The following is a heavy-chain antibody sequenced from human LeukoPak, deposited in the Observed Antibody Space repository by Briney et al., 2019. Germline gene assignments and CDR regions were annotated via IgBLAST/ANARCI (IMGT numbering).Heavy chain of an antibody. V-gene: IGHV3-30*02. CDR1: GFTFRTYG. J-gene: IGHJ6*02. CDR3: ARDLPPEDV. CDR2: IWHDSSKE. Sequence: GGSRRLSCAASGFTFRTYGMDWVRQAPGKGLEWVALIWHDSSKEYYADSVKGRFTISRDNSKNTLYLQMNSLRVDDTAVYYCARDLPPEDVWGQGTTVTVSS.